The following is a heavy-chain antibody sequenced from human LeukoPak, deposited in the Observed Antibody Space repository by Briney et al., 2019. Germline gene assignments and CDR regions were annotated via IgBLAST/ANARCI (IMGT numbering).Heavy chain of an antibody. Sequence: ASLKLSCTASGYTFTSYGISWVRQAPGQGLEWMAWISAYNGNTNYAQKLQGRVTMTTDTSTSTAYMELRSLRSDDTAVYYCARDPSFDPWGQGTLVTVSS. J-gene: IGHJ5*02. V-gene: IGHV1-18*01. CDR2: ISAYNGNT. CDR1: GYTFTSYG. CDR3: ARDPSFDP.